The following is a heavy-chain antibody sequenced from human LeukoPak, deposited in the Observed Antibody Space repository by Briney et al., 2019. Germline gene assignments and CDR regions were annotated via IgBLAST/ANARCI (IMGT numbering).Heavy chain of an antibody. CDR2: IYYSGST. Sequence: SETLSHTCTVSGGSISSYYWSWIRQPPGKGLEWIGYIYYSGSTNYNPFLKSRVTISLDTSKNQFSLKLSSVTAADTAVYYCARVFQKQLSDYWGQGALVAVSS. CDR1: GGSISSYY. J-gene: IGHJ4*02. V-gene: IGHV4-59*01. D-gene: IGHD6-13*01. CDR3: ARVFQKQLSDY.